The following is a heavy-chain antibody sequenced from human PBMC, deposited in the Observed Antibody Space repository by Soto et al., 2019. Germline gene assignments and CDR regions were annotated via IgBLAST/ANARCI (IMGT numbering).Heavy chain of an antibody. CDR3: ARGTVTTYYYHYYGMDV. CDR2: ISAYNGNT. Sequence: ASVKVSCKASGYTFTSYGISWVRQAPGQGLEWKGWISAYNGNTNYAQKLQGRVNMTTDTSTSTAYMELRSLSSDDTAVYYFARGTVTTYYYHYYGMDVWGQGTTVTVSS. CDR1: GYTFTSYG. V-gene: IGHV1-18*01. D-gene: IGHD4-4*01. J-gene: IGHJ6*02.